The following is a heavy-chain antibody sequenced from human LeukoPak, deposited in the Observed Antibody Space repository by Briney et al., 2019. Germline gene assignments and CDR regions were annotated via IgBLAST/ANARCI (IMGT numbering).Heavy chain of an antibody. Sequence: PGGSLRLSCAASGFTFRTYGMHWVRQAPGKGLEWVAVMNYDGSYIKYADSVKGRFTISRDNSKNTLYLQMNRLRAEDTAVYHCARDDDSSGNLLDYWGQGTLVTVSS. CDR3: ARDDDSSGNLLDY. CDR1: GFTFRTYG. D-gene: IGHD3-22*01. V-gene: IGHV3-33*01. J-gene: IGHJ4*02. CDR2: MNYDGSYI.